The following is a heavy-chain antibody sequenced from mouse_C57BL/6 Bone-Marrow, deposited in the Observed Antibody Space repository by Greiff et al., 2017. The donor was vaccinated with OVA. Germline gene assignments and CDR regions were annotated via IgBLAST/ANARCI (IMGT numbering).Heavy chain of an antibody. D-gene: IGHD1-1*01. CDR2: IDPSDSYT. CDR1: GYTFTSYW. J-gene: IGHJ1*03. V-gene: IGHV1-59*01. CDR3: ARYYYGSSPYGYFEG. Sequence: QVQLQQPGAELVRPGTSVKLSCKASGYTFTSYWMHWVQQRPGQGLEWIGVIDPSDSYTNYNQKFTGKATVTVDTASSTAYRQLSSLTAEDSAVYYCARYYYGSSPYGYFEGWGTGTTVTVSS.